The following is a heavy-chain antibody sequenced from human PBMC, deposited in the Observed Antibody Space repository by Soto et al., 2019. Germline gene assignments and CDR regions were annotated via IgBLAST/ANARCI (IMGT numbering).Heavy chain of an antibody. V-gene: IGHV3-23*01. CDR1: GFIFSSYA. J-gene: IGHJ3*02. CDR3: AKVEARNYDAFDI. CDR2: ISGSGVST. Sequence: GGSLRLSCAASGFIFSSYAMSWVRQAPGKGLEWVSVISGSGVSTYYADSVKGRFTISRDNSKNTLYLQMNSLRAEDTAVYYCAKVEARNYDAFDIWGQGTMVTVSS. D-gene: IGHD1-7*01.